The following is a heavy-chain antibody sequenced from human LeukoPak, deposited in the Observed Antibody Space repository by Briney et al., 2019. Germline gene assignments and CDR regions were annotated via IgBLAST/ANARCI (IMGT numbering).Heavy chain of an antibody. Sequence: SQTLSLTCAISGDSVSSNSAAWNWIRQSPSRGLEWLGRTYYRSKWYNYYAVSVKSRITINPDTSKNQSSLQLNSVTPEDTAVYYCARVGYYDSSGYDYGMDVWGQGTTVTVSS. CDR3: ARVGYYDSSGYDYGMDV. J-gene: IGHJ6*02. D-gene: IGHD3-22*01. V-gene: IGHV6-1*01. CDR2: TYYRSKWYN. CDR1: GDSVSSNSAA.